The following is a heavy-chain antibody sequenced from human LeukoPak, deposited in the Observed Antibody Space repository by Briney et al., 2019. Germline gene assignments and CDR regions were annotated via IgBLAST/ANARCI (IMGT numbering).Heavy chain of an antibody. Sequence: GASVKVSCKASGYXFTGYYIHWVRQAPGQGLEWMGWINPNSGGTNYEQNFQGRVTMTRDTSISTAYMELRSLRSDDTAVYYCAKEIYGRFDYWGQGTLVPVSS. CDR3: AKEIYGRFDY. V-gene: IGHV1-2*02. CDR2: INPNSGGT. CDR1: GYXFTGYY. D-gene: IGHD4-17*01. J-gene: IGHJ4*02.